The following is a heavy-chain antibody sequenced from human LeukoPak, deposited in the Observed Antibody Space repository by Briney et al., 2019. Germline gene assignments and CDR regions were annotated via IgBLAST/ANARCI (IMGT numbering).Heavy chain of an antibody. Sequence: GGSLRLSCAASGFTFSSYAMHWVRQAPGKGLEWVAVISYDGSNKYYADSVKGRFTISRDNSENTLYLQLNSLRAEDTALYYCAKTYADATFDYWGQGNLVTVSS. CDR2: ISYDGSNK. CDR1: GFTFSSYA. V-gene: IGHV3-30*04. J-gene: IGHJ4*02. CDR3: AKTYADATFDY. D-gene: IGHD4-17*01.